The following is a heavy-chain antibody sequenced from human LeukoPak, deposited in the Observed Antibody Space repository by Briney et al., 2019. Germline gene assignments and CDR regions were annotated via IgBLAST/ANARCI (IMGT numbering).Heavy chain of an antibody. D-gene: IGHD2-2*01. CDR3: ARGRYCTATTCDAGGDAFDI. CDR1: GGSISSYY. V-gene: IGHV4-4*07. J-gene: IGHJ3*02. CDR2: IYPRGST. Sequence: SETLSLTCTVSGGSISSYYWSWIRQPAGKGLEWIGRIYPRGSTTCNSFFKSRVTMSPDTSKNHFSLKLSSVTAADTAVYYCARGRYCTATTCDAGGDAFDIWGQGTMVTVSS.